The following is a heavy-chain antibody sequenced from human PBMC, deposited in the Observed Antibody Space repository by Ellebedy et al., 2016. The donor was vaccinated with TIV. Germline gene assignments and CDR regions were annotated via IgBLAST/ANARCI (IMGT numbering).Heavy chain of an antibody. CDR2: INQSGST. Sequence: SETLSLTCAVYGGSFSGYYWSWVRQPPGKGLEWIGEINQSGSTNYNPSLKSRVTISVDTSKNQFSLKLSSVTAADTAVYYCAEGRSGWYYFDYWGQGTLVTVFS. V-gene: IGHV4-34*01. CDR1: GGSFSGYY. CDR3: AEGRSGWYYFDY. D-gene: IGHD6-19*01. J-gene: IGHJ4*02.